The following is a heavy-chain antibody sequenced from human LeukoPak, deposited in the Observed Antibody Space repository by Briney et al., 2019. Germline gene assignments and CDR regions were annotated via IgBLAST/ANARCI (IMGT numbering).Heavy chain of an antibody. J-gene: IGHJ4*02. CDR2: IWFDGSNI. CDR3: ARDSLPMAVTGPFDH. D-gene: IGHD6-19*01. Sequence: GGSLRLSCAASGFNFSSYGMHWVRQAPGRGLEWVTSIWFDGSNIHYADSVKGRVIISRDNSKSALYLQMNSLRAEDTAIYYCARDSLPMAVTGPFDHWGQGALVTVSS. CDR1: GFNFSSYG. V-gene: IGHV3-33*01.